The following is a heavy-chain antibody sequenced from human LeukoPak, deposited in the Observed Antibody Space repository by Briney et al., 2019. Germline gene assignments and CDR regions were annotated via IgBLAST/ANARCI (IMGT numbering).Heavy chain of an antibody. CDR3: AKIMALYCSGGSCNEIDY. J-gene: IGHJ4*02. CDR2: ITSSGTNT. Sequence: GGSLRLSCAASGFTFSSYEMNWVRQAPGKGLEWVSYITSSGTNTHYADSVKGRFTISRDNAKNSLYLQMNSLRAEDTAVYYCAKIMALYCSGGSCNEIDYWGQGTLVTVSS. V-gene: IGHV3-48*03. CDR1: GFTFSSYE. D-gene: IGHD2-15*01.